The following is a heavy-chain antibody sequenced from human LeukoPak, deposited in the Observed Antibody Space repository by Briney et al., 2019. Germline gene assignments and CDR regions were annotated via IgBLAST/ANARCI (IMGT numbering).Heavy chain of an antibody. V-gene: IGHV1-69*06. CDR3: ARDGSGDAFDI. CDR2: IIPIFGTA. CDR1: GGTFSSYA. D-gene: IGHD3-10*01. Sequence: GDSVKVSCKASGGTFSSYAISWVRQAPGQGLEWMGGIIPIFGTANYAQKFQGRVTITADKSTSTAYMELSSLRSEDTAVYYCARDGSGDAFDIWGQGTMVTVSS. J-gene: IGHJ3*02.